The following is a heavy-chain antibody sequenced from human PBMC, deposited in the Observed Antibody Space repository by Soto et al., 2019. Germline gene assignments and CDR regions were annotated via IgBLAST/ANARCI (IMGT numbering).Heavy chain of an antibody. D-gene: IGHD3-22*01. Sequence: ASVKVSCKASGYTFTGYFLHWVRQAPGQGLEWMGWINPNSGDTNYAQKFQGRVTMTRDTSINTAYMELRRLSSGDTAVHYCARVKNYYDSSGPYDYWGQGTLVTVSS. J-gene: IGHJ4*02. CDR1: GYTFTGYF. CDR3: ARVKNYYDSSGPYDY. CDR2: INPNSGDT. V-gene: IGHV1-2*02.